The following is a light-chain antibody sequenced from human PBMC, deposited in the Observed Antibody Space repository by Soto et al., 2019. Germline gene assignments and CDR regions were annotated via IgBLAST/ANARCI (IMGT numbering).Light chain of an antibody. CDR2: GAS. Sequence: IGITQSPSTLSVSPGERATPSCRASQSVSSYLAWYQQKPGQAPRLLIYGASSRATGIPDRFSGSGSGTDFTLTISRLEPEDFAVYYCQQYGSSGTFGQGTKVDI. J-gene: IGKJ1*01. V-gene: IGKV3-20*01. CDR1: QSVSSY. CDR3: QQYGSSGT.